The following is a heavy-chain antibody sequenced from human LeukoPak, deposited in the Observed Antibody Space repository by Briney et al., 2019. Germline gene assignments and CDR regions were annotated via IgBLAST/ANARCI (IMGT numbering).Heavy chain of an antibody. CDR2: IIPIFGTA. D-gene: IGHD6-19*01. J-gene: IGHJ4*02. Sequence: SVKVSCKASGGTFSSYAISWVRQAPGQGLEWMGGIIPIFGTANYAQKFQGRVTITADESTSTAYMELSSLRSEDTAVYYCATGWAVAGLGYFDYWGQGTLVTVSP. V-gene: IGHV1-69*13. CDR3: ATGWAVAGLGYFDY. CDR1: GGTFSSYA.